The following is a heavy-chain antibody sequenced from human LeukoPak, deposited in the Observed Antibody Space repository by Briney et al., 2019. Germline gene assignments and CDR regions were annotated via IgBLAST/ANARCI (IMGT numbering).Heavy chain of an antibody. CDR1: GFTFSSYS. J-gene: IGHJ4*02. Sequence: GGSLRLSCAASGFTFSSYSMNWVRQAPGKGLEWVSSISSSSSYIYYADSVKGRFTISRDNSKNTLYLQMNSLRAEDTAVYYCAKDRGWIQLWLRFFDYWGQGTLVTVSS. CDR3: AKDRGWIQLWLRFFDY. D-gene: IGHD5-18*01. CDR2: ISSSSSYI. V-gene: IGHV3-21*01.